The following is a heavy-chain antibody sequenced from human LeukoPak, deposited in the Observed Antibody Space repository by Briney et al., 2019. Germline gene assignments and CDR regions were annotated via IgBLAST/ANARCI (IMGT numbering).Heavy chain of an antibody. J-gene: IGHJ4*02. CDR3: ATVGGSRESTVDCSTGVCYYFDY. V-gene: IGHV3-23*01. CDR2: ISGSGGST. D-gene: IGHD2-8*01. Sequence: PGGSLRLSCAASGFSFSSYAMSWVRQAPGKGLEWVSVISGSGGSTYYADSVKGRFTISRDNAKNSLYLQMNSLRADDTAVYYCATVGGSRESTVDCSTGVCYYFDYWGQGTLVTVSS. CDR1: GFSFSSYA.